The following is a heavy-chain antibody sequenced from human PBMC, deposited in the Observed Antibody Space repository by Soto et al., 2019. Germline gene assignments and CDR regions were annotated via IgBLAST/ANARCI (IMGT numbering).Heavy chain of an antibody. CDR3: ARAALGIAVAGTGWFDP. CDR1: GGSISSYY. J-gene: IGHJ5*02. CDR2: IYYSGST. D-gene: IGHD6-19*01. V-gene: IGHV4-59*01. Sequence: ETLSLTCTVSGGSISSYYWSWIRQPPGKGLEWIGYIYYSGSTNYNPSLKSRVTISVDTSKNQFSLKLSSVTAADTAVYYCARAALGIAVAGTGWFDPWGQGTLVTVSS.